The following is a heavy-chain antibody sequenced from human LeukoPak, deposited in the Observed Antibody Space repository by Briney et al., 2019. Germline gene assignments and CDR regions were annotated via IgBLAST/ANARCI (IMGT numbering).Heavy chain of an antibody. V-gene: IGHV4-34*01. Sequence: PSETLSLTCAVYGGSFSGYYWSWIRQPPGKGLEWIGEINHSGSTNYNPSLKSRVTMSVDTSKNQFSLKLSSVTAADTAVYYCAREMGMFAGMDVWGQGTTVTVSS. CDR3: AREMGMFAGMDV. D-gene: IGHD3-10*02. CDR2: INHSGST. J-gene: IGHJ6*02. CDR1: GGSFSGYY.